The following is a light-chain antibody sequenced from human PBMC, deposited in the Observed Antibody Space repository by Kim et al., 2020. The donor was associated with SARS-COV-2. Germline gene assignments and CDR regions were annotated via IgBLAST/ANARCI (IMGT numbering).Light chain of an antibody. J-gene: IGLJ3*02. CDR1: NSNIVNNY. Sequence: QSVLTQPPSVSAAPGQRVTISCSGNNSNIVNNYVSWYQQLPVTAPKLLIYDNNKRPSGIPDRFSGSKSGTSATLGITGLQTGDEADYYCGTWDSSLSARVFGGGTQLTVL. CDR2: DNN. CDR3: GTWDSSLSARV. V-gene: IGLV1-51*01.